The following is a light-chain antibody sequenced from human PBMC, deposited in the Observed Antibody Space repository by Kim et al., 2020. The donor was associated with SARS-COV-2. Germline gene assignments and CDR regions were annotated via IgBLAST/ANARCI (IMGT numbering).Light chain of an antibody. CDR3: QQYDSSKYT. V-gene: IGKV3-20*01. CDR2: GSS. CDR1: QSVSSDY. Sequence: LSPGERATLSCRASQSVSSDYLAWYQQKPGQAPRLLIYGSSSRATGIPDRFSGSGSGTDFTLTISRLEPEDFAVYYCQQYDSSKYTFGQGTKLEIK. J-gene: IGKJ2*01.